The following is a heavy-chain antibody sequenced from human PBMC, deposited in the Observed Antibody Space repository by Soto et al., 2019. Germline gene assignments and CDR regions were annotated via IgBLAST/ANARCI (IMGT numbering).Heavy chain of an antibody. CDR2: ISYDGSNK. D-gene: IGHD3-3*01. Sequence: GGSLRLSCAASGFTFSSYGMHWVRQAPGKGLEWVAVISYDGSNKYYADSVKGRFTISRDNSKNTLYLQMNSLRAEDTAVFYCAKDRARVGFTIPYFYYGMDVWGQGTTVTVSS. CDR3: AKDRARVGFTIPYFYYGMDV. V-gene: IGHV3-30*18. J-gene: IGHJ6*02. CDR1: GFTFSSYG.